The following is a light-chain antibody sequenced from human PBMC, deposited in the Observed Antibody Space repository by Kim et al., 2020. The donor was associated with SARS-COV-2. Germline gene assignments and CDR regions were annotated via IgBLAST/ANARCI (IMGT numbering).Light chain of an antibody. Sequence: SYELTQPPSMSVSPGQTASITCSGDKLGDKYACWYQQTPGQSPVLVIYQDSKRPSGIPERFSGSNSGNTATLTISGTQAMDEADYYCQAWDSSTVVFGGGTQLTVL. V-gene: IGLV3-1*01. CDR2: QDS. J-gene: IGLJ2*01. CDR3: QAWDSSTVV. CDR1: KLGDKY.